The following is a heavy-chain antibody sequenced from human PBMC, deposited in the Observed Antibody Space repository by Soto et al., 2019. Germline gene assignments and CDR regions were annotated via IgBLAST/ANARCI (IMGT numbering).Heavy chain of an antibody. Sequence: GGSRRLSCAASGCTFSRYSMNWVRQAPGKGLEWVSYISSSSNSIYYADSVKGRFTISRDNAKNSLHLQMNSLRAEDTSVYYGAGRFECSRNSCCRWGQRSRVIASS. J-gene: IGHJ4*02. D-gene: IGHD2-2*01. CDR3: AGRFECSRNSCCR. CDR1: GCTFSRYS. CDR2: ISSSSNSI. V-gene: IGHV3-48*01.